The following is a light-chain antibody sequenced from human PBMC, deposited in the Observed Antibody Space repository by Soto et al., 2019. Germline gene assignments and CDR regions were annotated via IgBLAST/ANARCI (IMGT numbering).Light chain of an antibody. Sequence: EIVMTQSPATLSLSPGDRATLSCRASQSVSSNLAWYQQKPGQAPRLVIYCASTRATAIPARFSGSGSGREFTIPISSMLSQDFAVYYCQQYADWPPLTFGGGTKVEIK. J-gene: IGKJ4*01. V-gene: IGKV3-15*01. CDR2: CAS. CDR3: QQYADWPPLT. CDR1: QSVSSN.